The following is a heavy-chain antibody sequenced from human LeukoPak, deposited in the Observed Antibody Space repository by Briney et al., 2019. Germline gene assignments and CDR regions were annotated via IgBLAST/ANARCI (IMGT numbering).Heavy chain of an antibody. J-gene: IGHJ4*02. CDR2: ISGSGGST. V-gene: IGHV3-23*01. D-gene: IGHD4-11*01. CDR3: ARGPSTVPRYFDY. Sequence: PGGSLRLSCAASGFTFSSYAMSWVRQAPGKGLEWVSAISGSGGSTYYADSVKGRFTISRDNAKNSLYLQMNSLRAEDTAVYYCARGPSTVPRYFDYWGQGTLVTVSS. CDR1: GFTFSSYA.